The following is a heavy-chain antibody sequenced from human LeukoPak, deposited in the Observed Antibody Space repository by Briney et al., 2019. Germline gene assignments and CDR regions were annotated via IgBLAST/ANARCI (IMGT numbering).Heavy chain of an antibody. Sequence: ASVKVSCKASGYTFTSYDINWVRQATGQGLEWMGRMNPNSGNTGYAQKFQGRVTMTRNTSISTAYMELSSLRSEDTAVYYCARGPSSGWDYYYYGMDVWGQGTTVTVSS. CDR3: ARGPSSGWDYYYYGMDV. D-gene: IGHD6-19*01. J-gene: IGHJ6*02. CDR1: GYTFTSYD. V-gene: IGHV1-8*01. CDR2: MNPNSGNT.